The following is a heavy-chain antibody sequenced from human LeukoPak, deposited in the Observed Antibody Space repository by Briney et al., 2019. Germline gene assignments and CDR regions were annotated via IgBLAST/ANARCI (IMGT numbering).Heavy chain of an antibody. V-gene: IGHV3-48*01. CDR2: ISSSSSTI. J-gene: IGHJ6*03. CDR1: GFTFSSYS. Sequence: GGSLRLSCAASGFTFSSYSMNWVRQAPGKGLEWVSYISSSSSTIYYADSVKGRFTISRDNSKNMLDLQMNSLRPEDTAVYYCAKGSPRPYSFYMDVWGKGTTVTISS. CDR3: AKGSPRPYSFYMDV.